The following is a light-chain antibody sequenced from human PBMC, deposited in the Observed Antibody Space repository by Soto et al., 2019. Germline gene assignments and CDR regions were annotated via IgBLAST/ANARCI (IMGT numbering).Light chain of an antibody. J-gene: IGKJ3*01. V-gene: IGKV3-11*01. CDR3: HQRSGWPPLFT. CDR1: QSVSSY. Sequence: EIVLTQSPATLSLSPGERATLSCRASQSVSSYLAWYQQRPGQPPRLLIYDASNRATGIPARFSGSGSGTDFTLTISSLEPEDFALYYCHQRSGWPPLFTFGPGTKGAI. CDR2: DAS.